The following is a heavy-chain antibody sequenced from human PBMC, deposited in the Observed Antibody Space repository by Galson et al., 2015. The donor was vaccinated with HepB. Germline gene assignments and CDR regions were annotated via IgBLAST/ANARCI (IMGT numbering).Heavy chain of an antibody. CDR3: ANLYYGPTLWYSRGDY. V-gene: IGHV3-23*01. CDR2: ISGSGGST. J-gene: IGHJ4*02. D-gene: IGHD4-17*01. Sequence: SLRLSCAASGFTFSSYAMSWVRQAPGKGLEWVSAISGSGGSTYYADSVKGRFTISRDNSKNTLYLQMNSLRAEDTAVYYCANLYYGPTLWYSRGDYWGQGTLVTVSS. CDR1: GFTFSSYA.